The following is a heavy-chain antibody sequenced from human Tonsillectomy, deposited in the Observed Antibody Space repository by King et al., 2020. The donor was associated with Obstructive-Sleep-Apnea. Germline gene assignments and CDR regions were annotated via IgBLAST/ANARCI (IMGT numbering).Heavy chain of an antibody. J-gene: IGHJ2*01. CDR2: ISRDGSHT. Sequence: VQLVESGGDVVQPGGSLRLSCAASGFTFTDYALHWVRQAPGKGLEWVAGISRDGSHTENADFLKGRFTISRDNSKNTLYLQLGRLRVEDTAMYFCARLRVTYGDLPLWGRGTLVAVSS. V-gene: IGHV3-30-3*01. CDR3: ARLRVTYGDLPL. D-gene: IGHD2-21*02. CDR1: GFTFTDYA.